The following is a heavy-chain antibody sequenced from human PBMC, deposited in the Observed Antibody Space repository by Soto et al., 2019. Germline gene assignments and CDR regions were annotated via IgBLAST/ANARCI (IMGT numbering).Heavy chain of an antibody. V-gene: IGHV3-7*01. D-gene: IGHD3-16*01. CDR2: IKQEGREK. CDR1: GFTFSSYW. CDR3: ARSWGIDI. J-gene: IGHJ3*02. Sequence: EVQLVESGGGLVQPGGSLRLSCAASGFTFSSYWMSWVRQAPGRGLEWVANIKQEGREKHYVDSVKARFTISRDNAKNSRYLQMNSLRAEDTAVYYCARSWGIDIWGQGTMVTVSS.